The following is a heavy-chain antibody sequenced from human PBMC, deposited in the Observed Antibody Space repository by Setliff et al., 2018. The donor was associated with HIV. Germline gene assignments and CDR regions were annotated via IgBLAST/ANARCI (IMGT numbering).Heavy chain of an antibody. J-gene: IGHJ6*03. CDR2: ISTSGNT. D-gene: IGHD6-19*01. CDR3: ARLRAVSSTYYYYYMDV. CDR1: GGSISSYY. Sequence: LSLTCTVSGGSISSYYWSWIRQSPGKGLEWIGYISTSGNTKYNPSLKSRVTMSVDTSKNQLSLRLRSVTAADTAVFYCARLRAVSSTYYYYYMDVWGKGTTVTVSS. V-gene: IGHV4-4*08.